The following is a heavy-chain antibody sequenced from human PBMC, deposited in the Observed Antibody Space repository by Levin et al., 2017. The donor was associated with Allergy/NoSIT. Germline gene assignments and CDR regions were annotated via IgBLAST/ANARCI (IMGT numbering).Heavy chain of an antibody. D-gene: IGHD5-24*01. V-gene: IGHV3-53*01. CDR3: HSTSEMTTLDF. CDR1: GFTVSSNY. Sequence: GGSLRLSCAASGFTVSSNYMSWVRQAPGKGLEWVSVIYSGGSTYYADSVKGRFTISRDNSKNTLYLQMNSLRAEDTAVYYCHSTSEMTTLDFWGQGTLVTVSS. J-gene: IGHJ4*02. CDR2: IYSGGST.